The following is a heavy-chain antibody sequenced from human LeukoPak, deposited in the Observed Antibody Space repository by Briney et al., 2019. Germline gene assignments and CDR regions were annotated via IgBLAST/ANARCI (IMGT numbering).Heavy chain of an antibody. CDR2: INSEGTST. CDR3: AKDLGNSGRGWYFDV. Sequence: GGSLRLSCAASGFTFSDYWMHWVRQAPGKGLVWVSRINSEGTSTSYADSVKGRLTISRDNAKNSLYLQMNSLRPEDTALYYCAKDLGNSGRGWYFDVWGRGTLVTVSS. J-gene: IGHJ2*01. CDR1: GFTFSDYW. V-gene: IGHV3-74*01. D-gene: IGHD6-25*01.